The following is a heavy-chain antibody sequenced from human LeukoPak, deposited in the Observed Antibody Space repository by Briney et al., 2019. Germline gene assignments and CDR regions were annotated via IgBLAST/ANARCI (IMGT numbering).Heavy chain of an antibody. Sequence: SGTPSLTCAVHGGSFSGYYWSWIRQPPGKGLGWSGEINHSGSTNYNPSLKSRVTISVDTSKNQFSMKLSSVTAADTAVYYCARGKQWLVRRFFDYWGQGTLVTVSS. CDR3: ARGKQWLVRRFFDY. D-gene: IGHD6-19*01. CDR2: INHSGST. V-gene: IGHV4-34*01. CDR1: GGSFSGYY. J-gene: IGHJ4*02.